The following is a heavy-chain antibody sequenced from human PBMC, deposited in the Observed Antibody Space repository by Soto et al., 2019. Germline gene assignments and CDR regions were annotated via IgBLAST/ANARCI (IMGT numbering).Heavy chain of an antibody. J-gene: IGHJ4*02. CDR2: ISWNSGRI. Sequence: GGSLRLSCAASGFIFDEYAMHWVRQSPGKGLEWVSCISWNSGRIAYADSVKGRFTVSRDNAKNSLFLQMSSLKPEDTALYYCAKEFGGSSETSMVAWGQGTLVTASS. CDR1: GFIFDEYA. D-gene: IGHD5-18*01. V-gene: IGHV3-9*01. CDR3: AKEFGGSSETSMVA.